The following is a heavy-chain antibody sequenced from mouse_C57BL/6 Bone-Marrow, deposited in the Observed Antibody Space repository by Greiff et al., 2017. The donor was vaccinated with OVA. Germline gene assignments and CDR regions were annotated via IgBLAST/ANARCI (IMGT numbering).Heavy chain of an antibody. J-gene: IGHJ1*03. Sequence: QVQLQQSGAELARPGASVKLSCKASGYTFTSYGISWVKQRTGQGLEWIGEIYPRSGNTYYNEKFKGKATLAADKSSSTAYMELRSLTSEDSAVYFCARPYYGSIYWYFDVWGTGTTVTGSS. CDR1: GYTFTSYG. V-gene: IGHV1-81*01. CDR3: ARPYYGSIYWYFDV. D-gene: IGHD1-1*01. CDR2: IYPRSGNT.